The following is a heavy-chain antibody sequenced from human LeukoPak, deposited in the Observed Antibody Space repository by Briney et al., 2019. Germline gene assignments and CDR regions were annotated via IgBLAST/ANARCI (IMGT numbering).Heavy chain of an antibody. V-gene: IGHV4-59*08. D-gene: IGHD6-13*01. J-gene: IGHJ5*02. CDR3: ARQSAYSSSWYWFDP. CDR1: GGSISSYY. CDR2: IFYSGST. Sequence: SEALSLTCTVSGGSISSYYWSWIRQPPGKGLEWIGYIFYSGSTNYNPSLKSRVTIPVDTSKNQFSLKLSSVAATDTAVYYCARQSAYSSSWYWFDPWGQGTLVTVSS.